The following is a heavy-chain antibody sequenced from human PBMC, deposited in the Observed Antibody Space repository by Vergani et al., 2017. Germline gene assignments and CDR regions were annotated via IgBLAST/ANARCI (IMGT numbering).Heavy chain of an antibody. CDR2: IIPIFGTA. V-gene: IGHV1-69*13. Sequence: QVQLVQSGAEVKKPGSSVKVSCKASGGTFSSYAISWVRQAPGQGLEWMGRIIPIFGTANYAQKFQGRVTITADESTSTAYMELSSLRSEDTAVYYCARVNDFWSGYYSGVYYYYMDVWGKGTTVTVSS. CDR1: GGTFSSYA. D-gene: IGHD3-3*01. J-gene: IGHJ6*03. CDR3: ARVNDFWSGYYSGVYYYYMDV.